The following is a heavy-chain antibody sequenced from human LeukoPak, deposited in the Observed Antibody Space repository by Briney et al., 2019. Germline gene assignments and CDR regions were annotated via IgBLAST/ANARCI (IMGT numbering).Heavy chain of an antibody. CDR3: AAVVVINSDAY. CDR2: IYGGGST. CDR1: GFTVSSNY. Sequence: GGSLRLSCAASGFTVSSNYMSWVRQAPGKGLEWVSVIYGGGSTYYADSAKGRFTISRDNSKNTLYLQMNSLRAEDTAVYYCAAVVVINSDAYWGQGTLVTVSS. J-gene: IGHJ4*02. V-gene: IGHV3-53*01. D-gene: IGHD3-22*01.